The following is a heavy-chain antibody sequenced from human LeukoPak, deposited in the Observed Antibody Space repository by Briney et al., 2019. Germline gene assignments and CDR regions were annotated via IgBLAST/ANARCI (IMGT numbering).Heavy chain of an antibody. CDR1: GGSISSGGYY. CDR3: ARVNDRYSGYDLSSDY. V-gene: IGHV4-31*03. CDR2: IYYSGST. J-gene: IGHJ4*02. D-gene: IGHD5-12*01. Sequence: SETLSLTCTVSGGSISSGGYYWSWIRQRPGKGLEWIGYIYYSGSTYYNPSLKSRVTISVDTSKNQFSLKLSSVTAADTAVYYCARVNDRYSGYDLSSDYWGQGTLVTVSS.